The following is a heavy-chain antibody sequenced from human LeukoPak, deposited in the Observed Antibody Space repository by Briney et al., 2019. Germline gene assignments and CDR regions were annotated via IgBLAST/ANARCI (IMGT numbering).Heavy chain of an antibody. V-gene: IGHV3-53*01. CDR2: IYSGGST. J-gene: IGHJ4*02. D-gene: IGHD1-1*01. CDR3: ARGPAGYN. Sequence: GGSLRLSCAASGFTVSSNHMSWVRQAPGKGLEGVSVIYSGGSTDYADSVKGRFTISRDNLKNTLYLQMNSLRAEDTAVYYCARGPAGYNWGQGTLVTFSS. CDR1: GFTVSSNH.